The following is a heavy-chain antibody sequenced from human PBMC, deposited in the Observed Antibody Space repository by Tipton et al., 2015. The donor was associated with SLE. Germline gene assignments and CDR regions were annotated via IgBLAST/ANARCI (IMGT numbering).Heavy chain of an antibody. CDR3: ASGLWADNYYDMDV. Sequence: QLVQSGAEVKKPGASVKVSCKASGYTFTSYGISWVRQAPGQGLEWMGWISAYNGNTNYAQILQGRATLTTDTSTSTGYMDLRSLRSDATAVYYCASGLWADNYYDMDVWGQGTTVTVSS. CDR1: GYTFTSYG. CDR2: ISAYNGNT. J-gene: IGHJ6*02. D-gene: IGHD3-16*01. V-gene: IGHV1-18*01.